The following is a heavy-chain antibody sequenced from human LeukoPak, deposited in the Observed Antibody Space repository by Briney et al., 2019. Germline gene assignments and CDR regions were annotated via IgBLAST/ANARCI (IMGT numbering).Heavy chain of an antibody. CDR3: AKAELGVDTFFDY. J-gene: IGHJ4*02. D-gene: IGHD3-3*01. CDR1: GFTFSDYA. V-gene: IGHV3-23*01. CDR2: LSGSGTGT. Sequence: GGSLRLSCAASGFTFSDYALGWVRQAPGRGLEWVATLSGSGTGTYYSDSVQGRFTISRDNSKRTLFLQMNSLRAEDTAFYYCAKAELGVDTFFDYWGQGTLVTVSS.